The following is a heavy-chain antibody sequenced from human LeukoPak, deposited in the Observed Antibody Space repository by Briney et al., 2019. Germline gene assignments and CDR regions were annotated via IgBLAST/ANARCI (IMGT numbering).Heavy chain of an antibody. Sequence: SETLSLTCTVSGGSISSYYWSWIRQPPGKGLEWIGYIYYSGSTNYNPSLKSRVTISVDTSKNQFSLKLSSVTAADTAVYYCAGDPPYCGGDCYSSFDYWGQGTLVTVSS. J-gene: IGHJ4*02. V-gene: IGHV4-59*01. CDR2: IYYSGST. CDR3: AGDPPYCGGDCYSSFDY. D-gene: IGHD2-21*02. CDR1: GGSISSYY.